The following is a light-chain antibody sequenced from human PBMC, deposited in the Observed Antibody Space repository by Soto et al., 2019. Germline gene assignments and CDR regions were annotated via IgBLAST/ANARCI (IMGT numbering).Light chain of an antibody. Sequence: QSALTQPRSVSGSPGQSVTISCAGTSSDVGGYDYVSWYQQHPGKVPKILIFDVSQRPSGVPIRFSGSKSGNTASLTISGLQADDEADYYCCSYAGSYTLIFGGGTQLTVL. CDR3: CSYAGSYTLI. J-gene: IGLJ2*01. CDR2: DVS. CDR1: SSDVGGYDY. V-gene: IGLV2-11*01.